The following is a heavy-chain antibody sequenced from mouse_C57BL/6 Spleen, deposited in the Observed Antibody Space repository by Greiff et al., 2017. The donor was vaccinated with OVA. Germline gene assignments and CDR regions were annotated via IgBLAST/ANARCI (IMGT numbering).Heavy chain of an antibody. D-gene: IGHD1-1*01. Sequence: QVQLQQPGAELVMPGASVKLSCKASGYTFTSYWMHWVKQRPGHGLEWIGEIDPSDSYTNYNQKFKGKSTLTVDKSSSTAYMQLSSLTSEDSAVYYCARNGSSFHWYFDVWGTGTTVTVSS. V-gene: IGHV1-69*01. CDR1: GYTFTSYW. CDR2: IDPSDSYT. CDR3: ARNGSSFHWYFDV. J-gene: IGHJ1*03.